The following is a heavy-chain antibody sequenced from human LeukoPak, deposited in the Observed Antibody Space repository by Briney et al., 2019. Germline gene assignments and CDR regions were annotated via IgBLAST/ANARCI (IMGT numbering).Heavy chain of an antibody. D-gene: IGHD3-10*02. CDR3: AELGITMIGGV. Sequence: PGGSLRLSCAASGFTFSTYGMSWVRQAPGKGLEWVSYISSGGSTIYYADSVKGRLTISRDNAKNSLYLQMNSLRAEDTAVYYCAELGITMIGGVWGKGTTVTISS. V-gene: IGHV3-48*04. CDR2: ISSGGSTI. J-gene: IGHJ6*04. CDR1: GFTFSTYG.